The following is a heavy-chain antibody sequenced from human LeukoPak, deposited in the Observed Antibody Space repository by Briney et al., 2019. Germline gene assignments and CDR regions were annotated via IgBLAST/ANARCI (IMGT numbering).Heavy chain of an antibody. CDR2: ISGSGGST. Sequence: QPGGSLRLSCAASGFTFSSFAMSWVRQAPGKGLEWVSAISGSGGSTYYADSVKGRFTISRDNSKNTLYLQMNSLRAEDTAIYYCAKAYSSSWGDFDYWGQGTLVTVSS. CDR3: AKAYSSSWGDFDY. V-gene: IGHV3-23*01. J-gene: IGHJ4*02. D-gene: IGHD6-13*01. CDR1: GFTFSSFA.